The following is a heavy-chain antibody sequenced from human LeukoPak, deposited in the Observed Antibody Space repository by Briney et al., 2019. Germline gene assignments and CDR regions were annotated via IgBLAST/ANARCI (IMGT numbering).Heavy chain of an antibody. J-gene: IGHJ4*02. V-gene: IGHV3-7*03. CDR2: IKKGGSEK. CDR1: GFTFSSYW. Sequence: PXXSLRLSCAASGFTFSSYWMRWVRQAPGKGLEWVANIKKGGSEKYYVDSVKGRFTISRDNAKNSLYLQMNSLRAEDMAVYYCAKDFGGARGYNYWGYFDYCGQGTLVTVSS. CDR3: AKDFGGARGYNYWGYFDY. D-gene: IGHD5-24*01.